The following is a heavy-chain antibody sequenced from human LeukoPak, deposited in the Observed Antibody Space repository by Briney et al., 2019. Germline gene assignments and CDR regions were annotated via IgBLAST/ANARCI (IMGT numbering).Heavy chain of an antibody. J-gene: IGHJ5*02. V-gene: IGHV3-74*01. CDR1: GITFGNNW. CDR3: ARDVPHNWFDT. CDR2: INSDGGGA. Sequence: GGALRLSCAASGITFGNNWMHWVRQGPGKGLVWISRINSDGGGAIYADSVKGGFTVSRDNAKNTLYLQMNSLRAEDTAVYYCARDVPHNWFDTWGQGTLVTVSS.